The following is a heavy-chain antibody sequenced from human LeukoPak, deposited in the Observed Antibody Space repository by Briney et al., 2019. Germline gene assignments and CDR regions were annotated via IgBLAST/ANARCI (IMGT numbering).Heavy chain of an antibody. D-gene: IGHD3-22*01. J-gene: IGHJ5*02. Sequence: PSETLSLTCSVSSYSISSGYYWGWIRQSPEKGLEWIGYIYHGGSTDYNPSLKSRVTISVDMSNNQFSLKLSSVTAADTAVYYCARVVSSGFQNWFDPWGQGTLVTVSS. V-gene: IGHV4-38-2*02. CDR1: SYSISSGYY. CDR3: ARVVSSGFQNWFDP. CDR2: IYHGGST.